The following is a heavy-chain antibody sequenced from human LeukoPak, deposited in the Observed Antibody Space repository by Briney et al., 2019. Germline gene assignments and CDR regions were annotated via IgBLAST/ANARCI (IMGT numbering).Heavy chain of an antibody. CDR2: IYTSGST. V-gene: IGHV4-61*02. CDR1: GGSISSGSYY. CDR3: GVAYYDSSGYYVFDY. Sequence: SQTLSLTCTVSGGSISSGSYYWSWIRQPAGKGLEWIGRIYTSGSTNYNPSLKSRVTISVDTSKNQFSLKLSSVTAADTAVYYCGVAYYDSSGYYVFDYWGQGTLVTVSS. J-gene: IGHJ4*02. D-gene: IGHD3-22*01.